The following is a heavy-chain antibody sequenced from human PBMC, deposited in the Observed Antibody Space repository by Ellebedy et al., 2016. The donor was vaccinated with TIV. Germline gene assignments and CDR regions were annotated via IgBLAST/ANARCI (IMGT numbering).Heavy chain of an antibody. J-gene: IGHJ4*02. CDR2: ISGRSGST. CDR1: GFTFNNYA. Sequence: PGGSLRLSCAASGFTFNNYAMSWVRQAPGKGPEWVSVISGRSGSTYYADSVKGRFTISRDSSKNTLFLQINILRFEDTAVYYCAKDRYYASGSYSDYWGQGTLVTVSS. CDR3: AKDRYYASGSYSDY. D-gene: IGHD3-10*01. V-gene: IGHV3-23*01.